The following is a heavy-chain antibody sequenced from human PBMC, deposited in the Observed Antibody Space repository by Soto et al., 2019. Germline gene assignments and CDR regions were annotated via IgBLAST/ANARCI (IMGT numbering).Heavy chain of an antibody. J-gene: IGHJ4*02. Sequence: QVQLQESGPGLVKPSDTLSLTCAVSGYSISSSNWWGWIRQPPGKGLEWIGYIYYSGTTYYNPSRNIRFTMAVCPSQNQFSRTLTSVTAVYTAVYYCARREIQGPIDYWGQGTLVTVSS. CDR1: GYSISSSNW. D-gene: IGHD1-26*01. V-gene: IGHV4-28*01. CDR2: IYYSGTT. CDR3: ARREIQGPIDY.